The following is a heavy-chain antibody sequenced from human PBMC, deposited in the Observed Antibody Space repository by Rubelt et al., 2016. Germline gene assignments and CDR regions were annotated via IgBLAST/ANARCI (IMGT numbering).Heavy chain of an antibody. V-gene: IGHV4-61*05. D-gene: IGHD5-24*01. CDR2: IYYSGSP. J-gene: IGHJ4*02. CDR1: GGSISSSSYY. CDR3: ARLTRDGYKALDY. Sequence: QLQLQESGPGLVKPSETLSLTCTVSGGSISSSSYYWGWIRQPPGKGLECIGYIYYSGSPNYNPSLKMRGTMPVDTSKNQFALKLSSVTAADTAVYFCARLTRDGYKALDYWGQGTLVTVSS.